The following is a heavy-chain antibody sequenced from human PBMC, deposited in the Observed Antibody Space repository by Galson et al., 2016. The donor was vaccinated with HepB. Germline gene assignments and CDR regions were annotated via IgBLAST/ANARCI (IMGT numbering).Heavy chain of an antibody. CDR1: GFMPSGYW. CDR3: ASDIVVEPAA. V-gene: IGHV3-7*03. J-gene: IGHJ5*02. D-gene: IGHD2-2*01. Sequence: SLRLSCAASGFMPSGYWMNWVRQAPGKGLEWVATINKDGSGKYYVDSVKGRFTISRDNTKNSLHLQMNSLRAEDTAVYYCASDIVVEPAAWGQGTLVTVPS. CDR2: INKDGSGK.